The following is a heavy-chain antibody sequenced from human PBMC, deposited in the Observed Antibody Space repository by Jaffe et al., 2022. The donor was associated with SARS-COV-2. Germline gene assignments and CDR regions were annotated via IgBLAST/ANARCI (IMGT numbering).Heavy chain of an antibody. Sequence: QITLKESGPTLVKPTQTLTLTCTFSGFSLSTSGVGVGWIRQPPGKALEWLALIYWDDDKRYSPSLKSRLTITKDTSKNQVVLTMTNMDPVDTATYYCARERYSSSWSPWGDFDYWGQGTLVTVSS. CDR2: IYWDDDK. J-gene: IGHJ4*02. CDR1: GFSLSTSGVG. V-gene: IGHV2-5*02. CDR3: ARERYSSSWSPWGDFDY. D-gene: IGHD6-13*01.